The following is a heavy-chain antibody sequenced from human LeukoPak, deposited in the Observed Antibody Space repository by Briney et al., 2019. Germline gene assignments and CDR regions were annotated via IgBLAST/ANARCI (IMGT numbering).Heavy chain of an antibody. J-gene: IGHJ4*02. Sequence: GGSLRLSCAASGFTFSSYSMNWVRQAPGKGLEWVSSISSSSSYIYYADSVKGRFTISRDNAKKSLYLQMNSLRAEDTAVYYCARWDDSSGYYPYDFDYWGQGTLVTVSS. V-gene: IGHV3-21*01. CDR1: GFTFSSYS. CDR2: ISSSSSYI. D-gene: IGHD3-22*01. CDR3: ARWDDSSGYYPYDFDY.